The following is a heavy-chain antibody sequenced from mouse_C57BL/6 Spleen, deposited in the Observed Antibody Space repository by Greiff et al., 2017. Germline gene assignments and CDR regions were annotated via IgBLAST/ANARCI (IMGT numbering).Heavy chain of an antibody. V-gene: IGHV1-22*01. CDR2: INPNNGGT. CDR3: ARMEGDTIGDYDPPYFDY. J-gene: IGHJ2*01. CDR1: GYTFTDYN. D-gene: IGHD2-4*01. Sequence: EVKLQESGPELVKPGASVKMSCKASGYTFTDYNMHWVKQSHGKSLEWIGYINPNNGGTSYNQKFKGKATLTVNKSSSTAYMELRSLTSEDSAVYYCARMEGDTIGDYDPPYFDYWGQGTTLTVSS.